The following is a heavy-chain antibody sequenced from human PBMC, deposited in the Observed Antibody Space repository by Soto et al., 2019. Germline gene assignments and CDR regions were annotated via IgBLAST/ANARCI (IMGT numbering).Heavy chain of an antibody. CDR3: AKDHNDILTGYYRDIDY. D-gene: IGHD3-9*01. CDR2: ISYDGSNK. Sequence: QVQLVESGGGVVQPGRSLRLSCAASGFTFSSYGMHWVRQAPGKGLEWVAVISYDGSNKYYADSVKGRFTISRDNSKNTLYLQMNSRRAEDTAVYYCAKDHNDILTGYYRDIDYWGQGTLVTVSS. V-gene: IGHV3-30*18. CDR1: GFTFSSYG. J-gene: IGHJ4*02.